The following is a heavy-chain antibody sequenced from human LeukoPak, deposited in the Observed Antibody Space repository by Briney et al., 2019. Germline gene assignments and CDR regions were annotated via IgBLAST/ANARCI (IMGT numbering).Heavy chain of an antibody. CDR3: AGHHPRNTVDF. CDR2: ISDIGSI. Sequence: SETLSLTCTVYGGSISSYYWSWIRQPPGKGLEWIAYISDIGSINYNPSLKSRVTISLDTSKNQFSLKLSSVTAADTAVYYCAGHHPRNTVDFWGQGTLVTVSS. CDR1: GGSISSYY. D-gene: IGHD2-8*02. J-gene: IGHJ4*02. V-gene: IGHV4-59*08.